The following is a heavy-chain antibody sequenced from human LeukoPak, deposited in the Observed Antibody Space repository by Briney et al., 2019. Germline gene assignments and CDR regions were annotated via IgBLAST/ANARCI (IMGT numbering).Heavy chain of an antibody. Sequence: QSGGSLRLSCAASGFTFSDCGMHWVRQAPGKGLEWVAVIWFDGSNQYQTDSVKGRFTVSRDNSKNMLYLEMNRLRAEDTAMYYYARGGPTWRPYYFDYWGQGTLVTVSS. J-gene: IGHJ4*02. CDR3: ARGGPTWRPYYFDY. CDR1: GFTFSDCG. D-gene: IGHD3-10*01. CDR2: IWFDGSNQ. V-gene: IGHV3-33*01.